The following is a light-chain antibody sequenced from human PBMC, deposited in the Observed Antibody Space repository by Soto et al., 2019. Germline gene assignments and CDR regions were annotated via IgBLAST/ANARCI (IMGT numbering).Light chain of an antibody. CDR1: QSVSGSY. CDR2: GAS. J-gene: IGKJ1*01. CDR3: QQYGSSPQT. Sequence: EIVLTQSPGTLSLSPGERATLSCRASQSVSGSYLAWYQQKPGQAPRLLMYGASSRATGIPDRFSGSGSGTDFTLTISRLEPEDFAVYYCQQYGSSPQTFGQGTKVEI. V-gene: IGKV3-20*01.